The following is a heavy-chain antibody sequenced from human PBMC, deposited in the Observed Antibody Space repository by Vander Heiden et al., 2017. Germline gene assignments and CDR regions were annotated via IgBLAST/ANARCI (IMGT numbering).Heavy chain of an antibody. J-gene: IGHJ3*02. D-gene: IGHD6-13*01. CDR1: GFTFSRFW. V-gene: IGHV3-7*01. Sequence: EVQLVESGGGLVQPGGSLRLSCAASGFTFSRFWMSWVRQAPGKGLEWVANIKQDGGEKYYVDSVKGRFTISRDNAKNSMYLQMNSLRAEDTAVYYCARVEAGAFDIWGQGTMVTVSS. CDR2: IKQDGGEK. CDR3: ARVEAGAFDI.